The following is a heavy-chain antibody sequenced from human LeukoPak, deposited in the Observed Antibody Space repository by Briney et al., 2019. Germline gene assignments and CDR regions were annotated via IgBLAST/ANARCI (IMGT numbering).Heavy chain of an antibody. Sequence: GGSLRLSCAASGFTFSSYWMSWVRQAPGKRLEWVANIKQDGSEKYYVDSVRGRFTISRDNAKKSLDLQMNSLRAEDTAVYYCARWTYHDLWSTCYGFDHWGQGTLVTVSS. D-gene: IGHD3-3*01. V-gene: IGHV3-7*01. CDR3: ARWTYHDLWSTCYGFDH. J-gene: IGHJ4*02. CDR1: GFTFSSYW. CDR2: IKQDGSEK.